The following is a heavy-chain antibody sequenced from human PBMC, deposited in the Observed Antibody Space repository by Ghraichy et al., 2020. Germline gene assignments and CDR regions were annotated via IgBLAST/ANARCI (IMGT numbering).Heavy chain of an antibody. J-gene: IGHJ4*02. CDR3: AKAHGASWSLLGF. D-gene: IGHD3-3*01. CDR2: FSWNSSST. CDR1: GFNFAEYA. V-gene: IGHV3-9*01. Sequence: GGSLRLSCAASGFNFAEYAMHWVCQAPGKGLEWVSGFSWNSSSTGYADSVKGRFTISRDKAKNSLYLQMNSLRTEDTALYYCAKAHGASWSLLGFWGQGTLVTVSS.